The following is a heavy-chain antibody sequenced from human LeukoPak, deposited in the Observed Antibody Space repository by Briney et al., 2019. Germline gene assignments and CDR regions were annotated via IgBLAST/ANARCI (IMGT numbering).Heavy chain of an antibody. CDR3: ARVNHRPASSSHYFDY. J-gene: IGHJ4*02. D-gene: IGHD6-13*01. Sequence: PGGSLRLSCAASGFTFSSYSMNWVRQAPGKGLEWVSSISSSSSYIYYADSVKGRFTISRDNAKNPLYLQMNSLRAEDTAVYYCARVNHRPASSSHYFDYWGQGTLVTVSS. V-gene: IGHV3-21*01. CDR1: GFTFSSYS. CDR2: ISSSSSYI.